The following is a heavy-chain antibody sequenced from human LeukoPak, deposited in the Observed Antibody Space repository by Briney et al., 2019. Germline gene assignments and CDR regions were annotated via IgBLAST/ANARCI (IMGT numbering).Heavy chain of an antibody. CDR1: GFSFSTYS. CDR3: AATYCGSISCYEEGIDH. Sequence: GSLRLSCAASGFSFSTYSMNWVRQAPGKGLEWLSYISSSSSRMYYADSVKGRFTISRDNAKNSLYLQMNSLRAEDTAVYYCAATYCGSISCYEEGIDHWGQGTLVTVSS. D-gene: IGHD2-2*01. J-gene: IGHJ4*02. CDR2: ISSSSSRM. V-gene: IGHV3-48*04.